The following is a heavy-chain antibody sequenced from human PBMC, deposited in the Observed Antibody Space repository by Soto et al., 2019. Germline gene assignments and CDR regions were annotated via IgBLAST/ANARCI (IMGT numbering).Heavy chain of an antibody. J-gene: IGHJ4*02. Sequence: QVQLVQSGAEVKKPGASVMVSCRASGYTFTSHYMHWVRQAPGQGLEWMGMIDPSGGATTYAQKFQXXVTITRDTSTTTVYMELGSLRPEDTAVYSCSRGLWQWLFDYWGQGTLVTVSS. V-gene: IGHV1-46*03. D-gene: IGHD6-19*01. CDR1: GYTFTSHY. CDR3: SRGLWQWLFDY. CDR2: IDPSGGAT.